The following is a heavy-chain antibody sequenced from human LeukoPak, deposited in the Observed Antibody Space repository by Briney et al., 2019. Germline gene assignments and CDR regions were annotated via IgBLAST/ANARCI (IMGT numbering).Heavy chain of an antibody. CDR1: GFTFSSFW. V-gene: IGHV3-74*01. CDR3: ARSGGAAIPYGWDV. D-gene: IGHD3-10*01. Sequence: GGSLRLSCAASGFTFSSFWMHWVRQAPGKGLVWVSRISGDGGSTTYADSVKGRFTISRDNAENTLYLQMNSLRAEDTAVYYCARSGGAAIPYGWDVWGQGTTVTVSS. J-gene: IGHJ6*02. CDR2: ISGDGGST.